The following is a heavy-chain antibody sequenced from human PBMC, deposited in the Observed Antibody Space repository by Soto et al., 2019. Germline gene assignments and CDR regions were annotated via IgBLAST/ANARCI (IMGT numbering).Heavy chain of an antibody. CDR1: GGSISTVDYW. CDR3: ARGPSGDKVDS. Sequence: QVQLQESGPGLVKPSQTLSLTCTVSGGSISTVDYWWSWIRQSPDMGLEWIGHIYDGGRTYNNPSLESPVTMSVGTSKSQLSLTLSCVSAADTAVYYCARGPSGDKVDSWGQGTLVTVSS. CDR2: IYDGGRT. D-gene: IGHD7-27*01. J-gene: IGHJ4*02. V-gene: IGHV4-30-4*01.